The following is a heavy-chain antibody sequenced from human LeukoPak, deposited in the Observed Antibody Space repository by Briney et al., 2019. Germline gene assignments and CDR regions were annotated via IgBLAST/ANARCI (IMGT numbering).Heavy chain of an antibody. Sequence: ASVKVSCKASGYTFTGYYIHWVRQAPGQGLEWMGWINPNSGGTDYAQKFQGRVTMPRDTSISTAYMELGRLRSDDTAVYYCARRHDKGDYWGQGTLVTVSS. CDR2: INPNSGGT. V-gene: IGHV1-2*02. CDR3: ARRHDKGDY. J-gene: IGHJ4*02. CDR1: GYTFTGYY. D-gene: IGHD2-2*01.